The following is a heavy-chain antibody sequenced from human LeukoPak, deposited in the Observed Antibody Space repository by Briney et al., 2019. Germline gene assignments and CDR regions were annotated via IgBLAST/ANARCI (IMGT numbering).Heavy chain of an antibody. CDR1: GFTFSSYG. CDR2: IWYDGSNK. D-gene: IGHD4-17*01. J-gene: IGHJ3*02. CDR3: ARDLSDYGAYVGAFDI. V-gene: IGHV3-33*01. Sequence: PGGSLRLSCAASGFTFSSYGMHWVRQAPGKGLEWVAVIWYDGSNKYYADSVKGRFTISRDNSKNTLYLQMNSLRAEDTAVYYCARDLSDYGAYVGAFDIWGQGTMVTVSS.